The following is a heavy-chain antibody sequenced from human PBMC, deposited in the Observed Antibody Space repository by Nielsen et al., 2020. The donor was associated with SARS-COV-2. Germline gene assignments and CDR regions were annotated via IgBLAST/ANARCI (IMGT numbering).Heavy chain of an antibody. V-gene: IGHV3-21*01. CDR3: ARGRTSVVPAARVYRYFDL. CDR1: GFTFSSYS. D-gene: IGHD2-2*01. CDR2: ISSSSSYI. Sequence: GESLKISCAASGFTFSSYSMNWVRQAPGKGLEWVSSISSSSSYIYYADSVKGRFTISRDNAKNSLYLQMNSLRAEDTAVYYCARGRTSVVPAARVYRYFDLWGRGTLVTVSS. J-gene: IGHJ2*01.